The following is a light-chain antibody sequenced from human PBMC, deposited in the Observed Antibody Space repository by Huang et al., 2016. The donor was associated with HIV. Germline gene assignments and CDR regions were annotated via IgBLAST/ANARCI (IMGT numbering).Light chain of an antibody. J-gene: IGKJ4*01. CDR1: QSIGTY. CDR3: QQRSKWPLT. V-gene: IGKV3-11*01. Sequence: IVLTQSPVTLSLSPGDRATLSCRASQSIGTYLAWYQQKSGQAPRLLIYDVSNRAAGVPARFSASGSETDFTLTIASLDPDDFAIYHCQQRSKWPLTFGGGTKVEMK. CDR2: DVS.